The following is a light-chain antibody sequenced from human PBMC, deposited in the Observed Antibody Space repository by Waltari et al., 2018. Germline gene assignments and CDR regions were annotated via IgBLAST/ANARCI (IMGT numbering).Light chain of an antibody. Sequence: DIVMTQSPDSLAVSLGERATINCKSSQSVLYRSNNKNYLAWNQQKPGQPPKLRIYLASTRESGVPDRFSGSGSGTDFTLTISSLQAEDVAVYYCQQYYTTPFTFGPGTKVDIK. V-gene: IGKV4-1*01. CDR1: QSVLYRSNNKNY. CDR3: QQYYTTPFT. J-gene: IGKJ3*01. CDR2: LAS.